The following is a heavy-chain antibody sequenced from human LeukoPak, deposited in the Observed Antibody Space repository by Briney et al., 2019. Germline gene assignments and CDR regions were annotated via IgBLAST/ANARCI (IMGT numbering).Heavy chain of an antibody. CDR2: IIPIFGTA. CDR1: GGTFSSYA. Sequence: SVKVSCKASGGTFSSYAISWVRQAPGQGLEWMGGIIPIFGTANYAQKFQGRVTITADESTSTAYMELSSLRSEDTAVYYCAREDSGGYYPKLGPWGQGTLVTVSS. J-gene: IGHJ5*02. D-gene: IGHD3-22*01. V-gene: IGHV1-69*13. CDR3: AREDSGGYYPKLGP.